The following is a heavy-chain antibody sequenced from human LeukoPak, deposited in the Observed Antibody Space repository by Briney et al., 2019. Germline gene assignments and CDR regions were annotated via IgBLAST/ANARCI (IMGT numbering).Heavy chain of an antibody. V-gene: IGHV3-9*01. Sequence: GGSLRLSCAASGFTFSRYWMHWVRQAPGKGLEWVSAINWNSDTKAYADSVKGRFTISRDRARNSLYLQMDSLRPEDTALYYCAKDTGGNGAYFYAMDVWGQGTSVTVSS. CDR3: AKDTGGNGAYFYAMDV. CDR2: INWNSDTK. D-gene: IGHD4-23*01. CDR1: GFTFSRYW. J-gene: IGHJ6*02.